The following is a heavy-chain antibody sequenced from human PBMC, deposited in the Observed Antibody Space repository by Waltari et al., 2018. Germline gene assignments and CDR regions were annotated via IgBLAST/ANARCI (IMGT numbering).Heavy chain of an antibody. Sequence: EVQMVESGGGLVQPGGSLRLSCAASGFTFSSYWMTWGRQAPGKAKGRRANIKQDGSGNYYVDSVKGRFTISRDDANNSLYLQMNSLRNEDTAVYFCARVFVYGANSGKRPMDVWGKGTTVTVSS. J-gene: IGHJ6*03. D-gene: IGHD4-17*01. V-gene: IGHV3-7*01. CDR2: IKQDGSGN. CDR1: GFTFSSYW. CDR3: ARVFVYGANSGKRPMDV.